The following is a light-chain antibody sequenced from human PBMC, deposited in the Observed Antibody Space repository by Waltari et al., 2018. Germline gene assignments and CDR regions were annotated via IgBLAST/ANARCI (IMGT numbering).Light chain of an antibody. CDR2: EVS. V-gene: IGLV2-23*02. CDR3: CSYAGSSTWV. Sequence: QSALTQPASVSGSPGQSITISCPGTSSDVWTYNLVSWYQQHPGKAPKFMIYEVSKRPSGVSNRFSGSKSGNTASLTISGLQAEDEAAYYCCSYAGSSTWVFGGGTKLTVL. J-gene: IGLJ3*02. CDR1: SSDVWTYNL.